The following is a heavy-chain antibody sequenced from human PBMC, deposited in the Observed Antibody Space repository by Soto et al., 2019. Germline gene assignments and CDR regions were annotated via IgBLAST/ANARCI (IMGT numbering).Heavy chain of an antibody. D-gene: IGHD2-2*01. CDR2: IVPSDSYT. CDR3: ASSPRGYCSSTSCRELDYYHYPMDV. V-gene: IGHV5-10-1*01. J-gene: IGHJ6*02. CDR1: GYSFTSYW. Sequence: GASLKISCKGSGYSFTSYWISWVRQIPGKGLAWMARIVPSDSYTNYSPSFQGHVPISADKSISTAYLQWSSLKASDTAMYYCASSPRGYCSSTSCRELDYYHYPMDVWGQVTTVTGSS.